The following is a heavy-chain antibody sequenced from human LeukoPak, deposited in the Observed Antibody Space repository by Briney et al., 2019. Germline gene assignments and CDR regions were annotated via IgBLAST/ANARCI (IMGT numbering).Heavy chain of an antibody. V-gene: IGHV4-59*01. CDR2: IYYSGTT. D-gene: IGHD1-7*01. Sequence: SETPSLTCTVSGDSISGYYWSWIRQPPGKGLEWIGYIYYSGTTNYNPSLNSRVTISVDTSENEASLKLSSVTAADTAVYYCARSRYNWNYYFDYWGQGTLVTVSS. CDR1: GDSISGYY. CDR3: ARSRYNWNYYFDY. J-gene: IGHJ4*02.